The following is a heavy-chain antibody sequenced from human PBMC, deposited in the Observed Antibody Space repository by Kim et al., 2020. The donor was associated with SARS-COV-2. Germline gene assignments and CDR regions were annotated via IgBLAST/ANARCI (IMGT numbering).Heavy chain of an antibody. Sequence: SETLSLTCAVYGGSFSGYYWSWIRQPPGKGLEWIGEINHSGSTNYNPSLKSRVTISVDTSKNQFSLKLSSVTAADTAVYYCARGGFGELYGYWGQGTLVTVSS. V-gene: IGHV4-34*01. J-gene: IGHJ4*02. D-gene: IGHD3-10*01. CDR3: ARGGFGELYGY. CDR2: INHSGST. CDR1: GGSFSGYY.